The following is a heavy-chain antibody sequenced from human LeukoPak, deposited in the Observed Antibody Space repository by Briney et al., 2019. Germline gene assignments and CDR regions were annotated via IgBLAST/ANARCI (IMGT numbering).Heavy chain of an antibody. D-gene: IGHD3-22*01. CDR1: GFTFSSYW. CDR2: INQDGTEK. V-gene: IGHV3-7*04. CDR3: ARGGFRFFAH. Sequence: GGSLRLSCAASGFTFSSYWMNWVRRAPGKGLEWVANINQDGTEKYYVDSVKGRFTISRDNAKNSLYLQMNSLRAEDTAVYYCARGGFRFFAHWGQGTLVTVSS. J-gene: IGHJ5*02.